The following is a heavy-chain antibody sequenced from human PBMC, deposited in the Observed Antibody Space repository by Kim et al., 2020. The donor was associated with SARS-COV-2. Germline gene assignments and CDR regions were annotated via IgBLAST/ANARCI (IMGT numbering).Heavy chain of an antibody. CDR3: ARRMVATLDWGGFWYFDL. CDR2: IYYSGST. CDR1: GGSISSSSYY. D-gene: IGHD5-12*01. J-gene: IGHJ2*01. V-gene: IGHV4-39*01. Sequence: SETLSLTCTVSGGSISSSSYYWGWIRQPPGKGLEWIGSIYYSGSTYYNPSLKSRVTISVDTSKNQFSLKLSSVTAADTAVYYCARRMVATLDWGGFWYFDLWGRGTLDTVSS.